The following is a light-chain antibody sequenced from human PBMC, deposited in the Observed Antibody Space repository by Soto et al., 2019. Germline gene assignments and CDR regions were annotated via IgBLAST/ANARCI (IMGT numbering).Light chain of an antibody. CDR3: QQYNSYRT. CDR1: QGISSF. CDR2: AAS. Sequence: DIHLTQSPSFLSASVGNRVTITCRASQGISSFLAWYQQKPGKAPNLLMYAASTLQSGVPSRFSGGESGTEYTLTISSLQPDDFATYYCQQYNSYRTFGQGTKVDIK. J-gene: IGKJ1*01. V-gene: IGKV1-9*01.